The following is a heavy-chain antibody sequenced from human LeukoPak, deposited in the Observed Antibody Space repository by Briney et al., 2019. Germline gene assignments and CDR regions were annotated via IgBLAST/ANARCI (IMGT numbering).Heavy chain of an antibody. CDR3: ARSWSIVGANDY. Sequence: ASVKVSCKASGYTFTSYYIHWVRQAPGQGLEWMGIINPSGGTTSYAQKFQGRVTMTRDMSTSTVYMELSSLRSEDTAAYYCARSWSIVGANDYWGQGTLVTVSS. CDR2: INPSGGTT. J-gene: IGHJ4*02. CDR1: GYTFTSYY. V-gene: IGHV1-46*01. D-gene: IGHD1-26*01.